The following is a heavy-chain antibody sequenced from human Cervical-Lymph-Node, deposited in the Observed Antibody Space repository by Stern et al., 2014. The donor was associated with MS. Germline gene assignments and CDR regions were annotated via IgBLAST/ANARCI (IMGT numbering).Heavy chain of an antibody. D-gene: IGHD4-17*01. CDR1: GFTFSRFW. Sequence: EVHLVESGGGLVQPGGSLRLSCTASGFTFSRFWMQWVRQAPGKGLVWFSRIDSDGSDSDYADAVKGRFTISRDNAKNTLYLQMNSLRAEDSAVYYCVRDNYGVDFWGQGTLVTVSS. V-gene: IGHV3-74*01. J-gene: IGHJ4*02. CDR2: IDSDGSDS. CDR3: VRDNYGVDF.